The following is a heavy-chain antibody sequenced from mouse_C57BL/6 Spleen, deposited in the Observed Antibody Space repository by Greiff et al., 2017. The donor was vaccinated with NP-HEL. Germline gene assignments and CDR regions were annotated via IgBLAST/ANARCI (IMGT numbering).Heavy chain of an antibody. V-gene: IGHV2-6*01. CDR3: ASDREYDGGFAY. J-gene: IGHJ3*01. CDR1: GFSLTSYG. Sequence: VQLQQSGPGLVAPSQSLSITCTVSGFSLTSYGVDWVRQSPGKGLEWLGVIWGVGSTNYNSALKSRLSISKDNSKSQVFLKMNSLQTDDTAMYYCASDREYDGGFAYWGQGTLVTVSA. D-gene: IGHD2-4*01. CDR2: IWGVGST.